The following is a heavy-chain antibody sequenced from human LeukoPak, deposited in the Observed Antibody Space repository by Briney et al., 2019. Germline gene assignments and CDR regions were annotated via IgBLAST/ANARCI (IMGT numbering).Heavy chain of an antibody. D-gene: IGHD3-10*01. CDR3: ARSDSVRGAFDI. Sequence: PGGSLRLSCSASGFIFSNHWMSWVRQAPGKGLEWVANINQDGREKYYVDSVKGRFTISRDNAKNSLYLQMNSLRAEDTAVYYCARSDSVRGAFDIWGQGTMVTVSS. CDR1: GFIFSNHW. CDR2: INQDGREK. V-gene: IGHV3-7*04. J-gene: IGHJ3*02.